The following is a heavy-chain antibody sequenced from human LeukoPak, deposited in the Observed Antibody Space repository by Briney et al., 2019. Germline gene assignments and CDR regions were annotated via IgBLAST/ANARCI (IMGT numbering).Heavy chain of an antibody. V-gene: IGHV4-34*01. CDR2: INHGGLT. D-gene: IGHD3-16*02. Sequence: SETLSLTCAVYGDSFKNYYWTWIRQSPEKGLEWIGEINHGGLTSYNPSLESRLTLLVDTSKNQFSLKLSSVTAADTAVYYCARGSPTLSGRYDYVWGSYRPPHYWGQGTLVTVSS. CDR3: ARGSPTLSGRYDYVWGSYRPPHY. CDR1: GDSFKNYY. J-gene: IGHJ4*02.